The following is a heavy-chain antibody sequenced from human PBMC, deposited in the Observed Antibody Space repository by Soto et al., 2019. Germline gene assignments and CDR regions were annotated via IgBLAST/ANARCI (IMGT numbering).Heavy chain of an antibody. Sequence: WIRQAPGKGLHWVSGISRTGGRTFYTDSVKGRFTISRDNSDNTLHLQMNRLRVEDTALYYCATYDFSTFDYWGQGIVVPVSS. V-gene: IGHV3-23*01. CDR3: ATYDFSTFDY. J-gene: IGHJ4*02. CDR2: ISRTGGRT. D-gene: IGHD3-3*01.